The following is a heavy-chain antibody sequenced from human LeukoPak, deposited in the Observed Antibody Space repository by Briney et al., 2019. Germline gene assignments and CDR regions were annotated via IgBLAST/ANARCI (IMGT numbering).Heavy chain of an antibody. CDR2: IYYSGST. Sequence: SETLSLTCTVSGGSISSYYWSWIRQPPGKGLEWIGYIYYSGSTNYNPSLKSRVTISVDTSKNQFSLKVSSVTAADTAVYYCARETRYCSGGSCYEPFDCWGQGTLVTVSS. V-gene: IGHV4-59*01. J-gene: IGHJ4*02. CDR3: ARETRYCSGGSCYEPFDC. CDR1: GGSISSYY. D-gene: IGHD2-15*01.